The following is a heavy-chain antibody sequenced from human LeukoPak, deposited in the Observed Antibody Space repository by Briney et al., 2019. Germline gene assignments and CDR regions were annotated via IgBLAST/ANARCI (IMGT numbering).Heavy chain of an antibody. CDR1: GYTFTRYY. CDR3: ARDLAIAAAPYGMDV. CDR2: INPSGGRT. Sequence: ASVKVSCKASGYTFTRYYLHWVRQAPGQGLEWMGIINPSGGRTNNAQQFQGRVTMTRDTSTSTVYMQLSSLRSEDTAVYYCARDLAIAAAPYGMDVWGQGTTVIVSS. D-gene: IGHD6-13*01. V-gene: IGHV1-46*01. J-gene: IGHJ6*02.